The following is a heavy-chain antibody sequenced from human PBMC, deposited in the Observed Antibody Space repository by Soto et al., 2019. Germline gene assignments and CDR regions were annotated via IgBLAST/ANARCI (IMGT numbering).Heavy chain of an antibody. CDR2: IYNSGST. CDR1: GGSVSSTSYY. J-gene: IGHJ1*01. CDR3: ERSLQTLLDSSGYFS. V-gene: IGHV4-61*01. D-gene: IGHD3-22*01. Sequence: SETLSLTCTVSGGSVSSTSYYWSWIRQPPGKGLEWIGYIYNSGSTNYKPSLKSRVTISVDTSKNQFSLKLSSVTAADTAVYYCERSLQTLLDSSGYFSWGQGNLVTVSS.